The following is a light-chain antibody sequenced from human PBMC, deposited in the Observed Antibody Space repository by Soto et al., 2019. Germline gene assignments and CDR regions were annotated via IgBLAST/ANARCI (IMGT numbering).Light chain of an antibody. CDR3: QQYNNWPLT. J-gene: IGKJ4*01. V-gene: IGKV3-15*01. CDR2: GAS. CDR1: HSVSSN. Sequence: EIVVTQSPATLSVSPGERATRSCRASHSVSSNLAWYMQKPGQAPRLLIYGASTRATGIPARFSGSGSGTEFTLTISSLLSEDFAVYYCQQYNNWPLTFGGGTKVEIK.